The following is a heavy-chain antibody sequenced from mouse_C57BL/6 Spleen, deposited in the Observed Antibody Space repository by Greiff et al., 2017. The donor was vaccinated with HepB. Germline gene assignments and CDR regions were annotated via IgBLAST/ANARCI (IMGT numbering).Heavy chain of an antibody. V-gene: IGHV1-52*01. J-gene: IGHJ2*01. CDR1: GYTFTSYW. D-gene: IGHD3-2*02. CDR2: IDPSDSDT. CDR3: ARDSSGYGVDY. Sequence: VQLQQPGAELVRPGSSVKLSCKASGYTFTSYWMHWVKQRPIQGLEWIGNIDPSDSDTHYNQKFKDKATLTVDKSSSTAYMQLSSLTSEDSAVYYCARDSSGYGVDYWGQGTTLTVSS.